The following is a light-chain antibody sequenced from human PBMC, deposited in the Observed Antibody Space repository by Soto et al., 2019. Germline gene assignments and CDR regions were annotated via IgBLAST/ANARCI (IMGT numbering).Light chain of an antibody. V-gene: IGKV3-20*01. CDR2: GAS. CDR3: QQYGSSPPIT. CDR1: HSVSSSY. Sequence: EIVLTQSPGTLSLSPGERATLSCRASHSVSSSYLAWYQQKPGQAPRLLIYGASSRATGVPDRFSSSGSGTDFTLTTSSREPEDFAVYYCQQYGSSPPITFGQGTRLEIK. J-gene: IGKJ5*01.